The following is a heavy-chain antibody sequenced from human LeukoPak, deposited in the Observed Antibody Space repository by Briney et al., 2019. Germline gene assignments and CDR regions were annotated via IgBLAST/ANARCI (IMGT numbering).Heavy chain of an antibody. D-gene: IGHD2-2*03. CDR3: AKGAHPLDIVVVPAVTP. V-gene: IGHV3-30*02. Sequence: PGGCLRLSRAASGFTLSSYGMYWVRQAPGKGREWVAFIRYDGSNKYYADSVKGRFTISRDNAKNTLYLQMNSLRAEDTAVYYCAKGAHPLDIVVVPAVTPWGRGSLVSVSS. J-gene: IGHJ5*02. CDR1: GFTLSSYG. CDR2: IRYDGSNK.